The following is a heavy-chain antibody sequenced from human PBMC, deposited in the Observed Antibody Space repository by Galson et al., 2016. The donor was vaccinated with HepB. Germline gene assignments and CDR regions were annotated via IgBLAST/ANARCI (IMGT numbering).Heavy chain of an antibody. D-gene: IGHD6-19*01. Sequence: SLRLSCAASGFPSSTYGMSWVRQAPGKGLEWVSGISGSGGSIYSADSVKGRFTISRDNSKNTLYLQMNSLRADDTAVYYCAKKSLVAGTATYVFDNWGQGTLVTVSS. CDR3: AKKSLVAGTATYVFDN. J-gene: IGHJ4*02. V-gene: IGHV3-23*01. CDR1: GFPSSTYG. CDR2: ISGSGGSI.